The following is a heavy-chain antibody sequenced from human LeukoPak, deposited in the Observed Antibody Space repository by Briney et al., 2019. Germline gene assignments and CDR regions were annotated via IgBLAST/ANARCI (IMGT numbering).Heavy chain of an antibody. J-gene: IGHJ4*02. CDR2: MNHNSGST. D-gene: IGHD1-26*01. CDR3: AAWGGATTYFDY. CDR1: GYTFTSYD. V-gene: IGHV1-8*01. Sequence: ASVKVSCKASGYTFTSYDINWVRQATGQGLEWMGWMNHNSGSTGYAQKFQGRVTMTRNTSISTAYMELSSLRSEDTAVYYCAAWGGATTYFDYWGQGTLVTVSS.